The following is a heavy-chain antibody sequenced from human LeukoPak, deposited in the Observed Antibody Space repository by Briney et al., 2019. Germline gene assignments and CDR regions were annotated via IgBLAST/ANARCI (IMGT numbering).Heavy chain of an antibody. Sequence: SETLSLTCTVSGGSISSYYWSWIRQPPGKGLEWIGYIYYSGSTNYNPSLKSRVTISVDTSKNQLSLKLSSVTAADTAVYYCATLVGYNWFDPWGQGTLVTVSS. V-gene: IGHV4-59*01. CDR3: ATLVGYNWFDP. D-gene: IGHD3-10*01. J-gene: IGHJ5*02. CDR2: IYYSGST. CDR1: GGSISSYY.